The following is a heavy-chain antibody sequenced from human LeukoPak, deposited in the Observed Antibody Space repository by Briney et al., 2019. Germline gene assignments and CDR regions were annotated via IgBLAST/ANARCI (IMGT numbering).Heavy chain of an antibody. D-gene: IGHD4-23*01. V-gene: IGHV3-30-3*01. CDR3: ARGHYGGNSHYYYGMDV. CDR2: ISYDGSNK. CDR1: GFTFSSYA. Sequence: GRSLRLSCAASGFTFSSYAMHWVRQAPGKGLEWVAVISYDGSNKHYADCVKGRFTISRDNSKNTLYLQMNSLRAEDTAVYYCARGHYGGNSHYYYGMDVWGQGTTVTVSS. J-gene: IGHJ6*02.